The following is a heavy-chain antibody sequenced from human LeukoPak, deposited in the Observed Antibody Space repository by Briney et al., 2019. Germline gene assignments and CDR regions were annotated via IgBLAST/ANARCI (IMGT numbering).Heavy chain of an antibody. CDR2: ISAYNGNT. V-gene: IGHV1-18*01. CDR3: ARDSGSYSGDYYYYMDV. D-gene: IGHD1-26*01. J-gene: IGHJ6*03. Sequence: GASVKVSCKASGYTFTSYGISWGRQAPGQGLEWMGWISAYNGNTNYAQKLQGRVTITTDTSTSTAYMELRSLRSDDTAVYYCARDSGSYSGDYYYYMDVWGKGTTVTVSS. CDR1: GYTFTSYG.